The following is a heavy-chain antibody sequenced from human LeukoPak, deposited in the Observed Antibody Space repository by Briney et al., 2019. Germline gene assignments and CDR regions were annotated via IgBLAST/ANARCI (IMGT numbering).Heavy chain of an antibody. CDR3: ARDLGEYSSSH. Sequence: GGSLRLSCAASGFTFSSYAMGWVRQAPGKGLEWVSAISGSGGSTYYADSVKGRFTISRDSSKNTLYLQMHSLRAEDTAVYYCARDLGEYSSSHWGQGNLVSVSS. V-gene: IGHV3-23*01. CDR2: ISGSGGST. D-gene: IGHD6-13*01. J-gene: IGHJ4*02. CDR1: GFTFSSYA.